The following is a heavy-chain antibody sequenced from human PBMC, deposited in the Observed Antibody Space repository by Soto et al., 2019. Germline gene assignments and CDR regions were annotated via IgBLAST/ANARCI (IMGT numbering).Heavy chain of an antibody. D-gene: IGHD3-16*01. J-gene: IGHJ6*02. V-gene: IGHV4-34*01. CDR3: AGEGDYGMDV. CDR1: GGSFSGYY. Sequence: QVQLQQWGAGLLKPSETLSLTCAVYGGSFSGYYWSWIRQPPGKGLEWIGEINHSGSTNYNPSLKSRVTISVDTSKNQFSLKLSSVTAADTAVYYCAGEGDYGMDVWGQGTTVTVSS. CDR2: INHSGST.